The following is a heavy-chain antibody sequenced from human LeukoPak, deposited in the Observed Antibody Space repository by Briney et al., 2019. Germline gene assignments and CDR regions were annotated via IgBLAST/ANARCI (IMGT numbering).Heavy chain of an antibody. CDR2: ISPSCETK. D-gene: IGHD3-22*01. CDR1: VYTVTRYY. J-gene: IGHJ5*02. CDR3: ARGRDYYAVSGYHNWFDA. Sequence: ASVKVSCKASVYTVTRYYMHWVRQAPGQGLEWMGIISPSCETKSSAQRLQARVTMTRDTSTRTVYLDLTSLRSEDTAVYHCARGRDYYAVSGYHNWFDAWGQGTLVTVSS. V-gene: IGHV1-46*01.